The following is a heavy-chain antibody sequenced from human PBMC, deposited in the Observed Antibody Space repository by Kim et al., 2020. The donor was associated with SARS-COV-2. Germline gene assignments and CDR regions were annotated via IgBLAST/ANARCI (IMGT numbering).Heavy chain of an antibody. Sequence: GGSLRLSCAASGFTFSSYAMHWVRQAPGKGLEWVAVISYDGSNKYYADSVKGRFTISRDNSKNTLYLQMNSLRAEDTAVYYCARDKNREGATSFDYWGQGTLVTVSS. J-gene: IGHJ4*02. V-gene: IGHV3-30*04. CDR3: ARDKNREGATSFDY. D-gene: IGHD1-26*01. CDR2: ISYDGSNK. CDR1: GFTFSSYA.